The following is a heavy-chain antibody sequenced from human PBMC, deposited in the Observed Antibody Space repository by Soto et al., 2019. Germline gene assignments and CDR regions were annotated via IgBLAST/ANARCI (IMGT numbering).Heavy chain of an antibody. J-gene: IGHJ4*02. D-gene: IGHD6-13*01. CDR3: VRGVDSSFHY. V-gene: IGHV6-1*01. CDR1: ADSVASNRAT. CDR2: TYYRSKWKN. Sequence: SQNLSLTCVISADSVASNRATWNWARQSPSRGLEWLGRTYYRSKWKNDYALSVKSRITINPETSKNQLSLQLSSVTPDDTAIYYCVRGVDSSFHYWGQGTLVTAS.